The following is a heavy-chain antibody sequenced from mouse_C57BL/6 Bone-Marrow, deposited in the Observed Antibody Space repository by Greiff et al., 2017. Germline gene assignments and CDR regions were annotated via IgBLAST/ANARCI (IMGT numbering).Heavy chain of an antibody. CDR2: IYPGSGNT. V-gene: IGHV1-76*01. J-gene: IGHJ1*03. D-gene: IGHD1-1*01. CDR1: GYTFTDYY. CDR3: ARAKLLRYWYCDV. Sequence: VKLQQSGAELVRPGASVKLSCKASGYTFTDYYINWVKQRPGQGLEWIARIYPGSGNTYYNEKFKGKATLTAEKSSSTAYMQLSSLTSEDSDVYFCARAKLLRYWYCDVWGTGTTVTVSS.